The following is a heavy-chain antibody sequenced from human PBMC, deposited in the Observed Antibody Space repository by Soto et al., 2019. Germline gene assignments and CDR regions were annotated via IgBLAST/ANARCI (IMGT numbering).Heavy chain of an antibody. CDR2: IGGSGGI. J-gene: IGHJ4*02. CDR3: AKTAEEVAGTVYGY. V-gene: IGHV3-23*01. CDR1: GFTFSNYA. Sequence: PGGSLRLSCAASGFTFSNYAMGWVRQAPGKGLEWVSGIGGSGGIYYADSVKGRFTISRDNSKNTLYLQMTSLRAEDTAVYFCAKTAEEVAGTVYGYWGQGTLVTVSS. D-gene: IGHD6-19*01.